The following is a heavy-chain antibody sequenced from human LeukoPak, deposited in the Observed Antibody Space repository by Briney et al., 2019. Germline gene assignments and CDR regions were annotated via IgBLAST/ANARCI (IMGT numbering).Heavy chain of an antibody. D-gene: IGHD1-1*01. Sequence: GGSLRLSCAASGFTFSTYGVHWVRQAPGKGLEWVAFIRYDGSNKYYADSVKGRFTISRDNSKNTLYLQMNSLRAEDTAVYFCAKDKDPWKSTSISDFEYWGQGTLVTVSS. CDR3: AKDKDPWKSTSISDFEY. J-gene: IGHJ4*02. CDR2: IRYDGSNK. CDR1: GFTFSTYG. V-gene: IGHV3-30*02.